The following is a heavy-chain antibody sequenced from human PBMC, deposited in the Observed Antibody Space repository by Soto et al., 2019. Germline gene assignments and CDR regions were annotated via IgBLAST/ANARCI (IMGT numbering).Heavy chain of an antibody. CDR3: TGYEGSSSGWYMSY. V-gene: IGHV3-74*01. D-gene: IGHD6-19*01. J-gene: IGHJ4*02. CDR1: GFAFSSYW. CDR2: INSDGSTT. Sequence: GGSLRLSCAASGFAFSSYWMHWVRQAPGKGLVWVSHINSDGSTTRYADSVKGRFTISRDDAKNTLYLQMNSLRAEDTAVYYCTGYEGSSSGWYMSYWGQGTLVTVSS.